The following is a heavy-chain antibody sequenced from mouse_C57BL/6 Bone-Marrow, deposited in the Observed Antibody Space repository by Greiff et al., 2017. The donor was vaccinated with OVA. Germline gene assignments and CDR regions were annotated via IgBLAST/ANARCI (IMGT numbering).Heavy chain of an antibody. D-gene: IGHD2-4*01. CDR3: TRGFYYDYDGGFAY. V-gene: IGHV5-9-1*02. CDR1: GFTFSSYA. Sequence: DVKLQESGEGLVKPGGSLKLSCAASGFTFSSYAMSWVRQTPEKRLEWVAYISSGGDYIYYADTVKGRFTISRDNARNTLYLQMSSLKSEDTAMYYCTRGFYYDYDGGFAYWGQGTLVTVSA. CDR2: ISSGGDYI. J-gene: IGHJ3*01.